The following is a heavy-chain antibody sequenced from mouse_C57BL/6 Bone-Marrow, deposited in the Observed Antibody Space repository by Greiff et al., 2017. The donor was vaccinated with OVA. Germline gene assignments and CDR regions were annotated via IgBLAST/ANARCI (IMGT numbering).Heavy chain of an antibody. J-gene: IGHJ1*03. CDR3: ARTYDYDEGRYWYFDV. CDR1: GFSLSTFGMG. CDR2: IWWDDDK. Sequence: QVTLKVSGPGILQPSQTLSLTCSFSGFSLSTFGMGVGWIRQPSGKGLEWLAHIWWDDDKYYNPALKSRLTLSKDTSKNQVFLKIANVDTADTATYFCARTYDYDEGRYWYFDVWGTGTTVTVSS. V-gene: IGHV8-8*01. D-gene: IGHD2-4*01.